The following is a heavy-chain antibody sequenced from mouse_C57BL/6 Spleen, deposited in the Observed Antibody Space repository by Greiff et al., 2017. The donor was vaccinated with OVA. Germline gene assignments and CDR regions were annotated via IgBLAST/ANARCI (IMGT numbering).Heavy chain of an antibody. V-gene: IGHV1-52*01. D-gene: IGHD1-1*01. CDR1: GYTFTSYW. J-gene: IGHJ1*03. Sequence: QVQLKQPGAELVRPGSSVKLSCKASGYTFTSYWMHWAKQRPIQGLEWIGNIDPSDSETHYNQKFKDKATLTVDKSSSTAYMQLSSLTSEDSAVYYCARSDYGSSDWYFDVWGTGTTVTVSS. CDR2: IDPSDSET. CDR3: ARSDYGSSDWYFDV.